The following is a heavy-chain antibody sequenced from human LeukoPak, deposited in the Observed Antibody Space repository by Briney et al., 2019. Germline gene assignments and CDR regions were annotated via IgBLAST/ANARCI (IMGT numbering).Heavy chain of an antibody. CDR1: GFTFSTYA. D-gene: IGHD6-6*01. Sequence: GGSLRLSCAASGFTFSTYAMHWVRQAPGKGLEWVAVISFDGSSKNYADSVKGRFTISRDNSKNTLSLQMNSLKPEDTAVYYCARVKSYRSSPLYHFDYWGQGTLVTVSS. J-gene: IGHJ4*02. CDR2: ISFDGSSK. CDR3: ARVKSYRSSPLYHFDY. V-gene: IGHV3-30*01.